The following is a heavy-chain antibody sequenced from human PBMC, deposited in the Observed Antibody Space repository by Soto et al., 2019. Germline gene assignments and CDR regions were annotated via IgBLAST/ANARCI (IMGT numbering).Heavy chain of an antibody. CDR2: IYGDDAK. CDR3: AVSDGNHWFYP. D-gene: IGHD1-1*01. Sequence: QITLKESGPTLVKPTQTLTLTCTFSGFSLTTSGVGVGWIRQPPGKALEWLALIYGDDAKRFSPSLKSSLTITKDTSKNQVVLTMTNMDPVYTATYYCAVSDGNHWFYPWGQGTLVTVSS. J-gene: IGHJ5*02. V-gene: IGHV2-5*02. CDR1: GFSLTTSGVG.